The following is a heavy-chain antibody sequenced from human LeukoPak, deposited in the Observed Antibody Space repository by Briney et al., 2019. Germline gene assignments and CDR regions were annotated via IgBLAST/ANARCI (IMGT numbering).Heavy chain of an antibody. CDR2: ISHIGDAT. Sequence: PGESLRLSCAASGFMFDTYAMNWVRQAPGKGLEWVSYISHIGDATYYADSVKGRFTVSRDNAKNSLYLQMNGLRAEDTAVYFCATQDLVVVPAASHYFDYWGQGILVTVSS. CDR1: GFMFDTYA. D-gene: IGHD2-15*01. V-gene: IGHV3-48*03. CDR3: ATQDLVVVPAASHYFDY. J-gene: IGHJ4*02.